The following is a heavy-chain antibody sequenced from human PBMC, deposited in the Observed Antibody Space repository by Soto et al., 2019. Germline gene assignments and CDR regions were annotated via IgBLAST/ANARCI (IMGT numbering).Heavy chain of an antibody. CDR2: IKSDGSST. D-gene: IGHD2-2*01. CDR3: ARDSRNRNFFDY. V-gene: IGHV3-74*01. CDR1: GFTFTSYW. J-gene: IGHJ4*02. Sequence: EVQLVESGGGLVPPGGSLRLSCAASGFTFTSYWMHWVRQAPGKGLVWVSSIKSDGSSTNYADSVKGRFTISRDNAKNTVYLQMNSLRAEDTALYYCARDSRNRNFFDYWGQGTLVTVSS.